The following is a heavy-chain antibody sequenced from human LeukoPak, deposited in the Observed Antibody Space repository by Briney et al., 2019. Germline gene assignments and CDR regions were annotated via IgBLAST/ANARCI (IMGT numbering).Heavy chain of an antibody. CDR1: NDSINDSY. D-gene: IGHD1-26*01. V-gene: IGHV4-59*01. CDR3: ARGGRNFDY. Sequence: SETLFLTCTVSNDSINDSYWTWIRQPPGKRLEWIGYISNSGTTKYNPSLKSRVTISVDTSNNQISLRLRSVTAADTAVYFCARGGRNFDYWGQGTLVTVSS. CDR2: ISNSGTT. J-gene: IGHJ4*02.